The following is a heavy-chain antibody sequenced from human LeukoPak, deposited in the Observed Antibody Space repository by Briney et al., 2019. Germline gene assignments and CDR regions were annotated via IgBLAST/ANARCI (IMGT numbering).Heavy chain of an antibody. CDR2: ISGGSIYI. CDR1: GFSFATHS. V-gene: IGHV3-21*01. D-gene: IGHD3-9*01. CDR3: ARDYDILTGYLPGAFDI. J-gene: IGHJ4*02. Sequence: GGSLRLSCAASGFSFATHSMNWVRQAPGKGLEWVSSISGGSIYIYYADSLKGRFTISRDNAKNSLYLQMNSLRAEDTAVYYCARDYDILTGYLPGAFDIWGQGTLVTVSS.